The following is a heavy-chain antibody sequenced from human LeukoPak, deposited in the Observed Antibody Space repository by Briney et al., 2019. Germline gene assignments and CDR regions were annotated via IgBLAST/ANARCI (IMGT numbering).Heavy chain of an antibody. D-gene: IGHD4-11*01. CDR3: AREDYSNYEGNYFDY. CDR1: GGSISSYY. V-gene: IGHV4-59*01. CDR2: IYYSGST. Sequence: PSETLSLTCTVSGGSISSYYWSWIRQPPGRGLEWIGYIYYSGSTNYNPSLKSRVTISVDTSKNQFSLKLSSVTAADTAVYYCAREDYSNYEGNYFDYWGQGTLATVSS. J-gene: IGHJ4*02.